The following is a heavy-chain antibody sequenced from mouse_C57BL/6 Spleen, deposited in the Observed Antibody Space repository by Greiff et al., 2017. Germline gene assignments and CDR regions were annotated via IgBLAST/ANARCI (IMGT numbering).Heavy chain of an antibody. CDR1: GYAFSSSW. V-gene: IGHV1-82*01. Sequence: QVQLQQSGPELVKPGASVKISCKASGYAFSSSWMNWVKQRPGKGLEWIGRIYPGDGDTNYNGTFKGKATLTADKSSSTAYMQLSRLTSEDSAVYFCAREGYGNPAWFAYWGQGTLVTVSA. CDR2: IYPGDGDT. D-gene: IGHD2-1*01. CDR3: AREGYGNPAWFAY. J-gene: IGHJ3*01.